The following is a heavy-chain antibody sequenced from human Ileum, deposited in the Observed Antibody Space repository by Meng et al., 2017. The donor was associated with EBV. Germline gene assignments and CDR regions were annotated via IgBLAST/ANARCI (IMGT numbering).Heavy chain of an antibody. CDR2: IYYSGST. CDR1: GGALSSSNW. D-gene: IGHD3-10*01. J-gene: IGHJ4*02. Sequence: GPLQAVGPGLVKPSGNLSLTCAVSGGALSSSNWWNWVRQPPGKGLEWIGEIYYSGSTIYNPSLKSRVTISVDKSKNLFSLKLSSVTAADTAVYYCARGYGSGRDYFDYWGQGTLVTVSS. CDR3: ARGYGSGRDYFDY. V-gene: IGHV4-4*02.